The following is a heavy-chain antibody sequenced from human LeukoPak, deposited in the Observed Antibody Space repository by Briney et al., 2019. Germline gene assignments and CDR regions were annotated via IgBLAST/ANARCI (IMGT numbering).Heavy chain of an antibody. CDR2: INHSGST. CDR3: ARDGGGTTIFGKDYHGMDV. CDR1: GGSFSGYY. J-gene: IGHJ6*02. Sequence: SETLSLTCAVYGGSFSGYYWSWIRQPPGKGLEWIGEINHSGSTNYNPSLKSRVTISVDTSKNQFSLKLSSVTAADTAVFYCARDGGGTTIFGKDYHGMDVWGQGTTVTVSS. V-gene: IGHV4-34*01. D-gene: IGHD3-3*01.